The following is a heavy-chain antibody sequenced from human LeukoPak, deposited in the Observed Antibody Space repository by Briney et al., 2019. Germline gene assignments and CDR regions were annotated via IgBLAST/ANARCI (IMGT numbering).Heavy chain of an antibody. CDR2: INPNSGGT. CDR1: GYTFTRYY. Sequence: GASVNVSCKPSGYTFTRYYMHWVRQAPGQGLEWMGWINPNSGGTNYAQKFQDRVTMTRDTSITTVYMELSRLRSDDTAVYYCARDFPQNMGDQLLFLDPWGQGTLVTVSS. D-gene: IGHD2-2*01. J-gene: IGHJ5*02. V-gene: IGHV1-2*02. CDR3: ARDFPQNMGDQLLFLDP.